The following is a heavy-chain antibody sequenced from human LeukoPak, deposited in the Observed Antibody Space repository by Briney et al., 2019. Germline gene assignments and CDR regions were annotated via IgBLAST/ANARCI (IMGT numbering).Heavy chain of an antibody. V-gene: IGHV4-39*07. Sequence: SETLSLTCTVSGGSISSSSYYWGWIRQPPGKGVEWIGSIYYSGSTYYNPSLKSRVTISVDKSKNQFSLKLSSVTAADTAVYYCASFYGAYAGFVYWGQGTLVTVSS. CDR3: ASFYGAYAGFVY. CDR2: IYYSGST. CDR1: GGSISSSSYY. J-gene: IGHJ4*02. D-gene: IGHD4-17*01.